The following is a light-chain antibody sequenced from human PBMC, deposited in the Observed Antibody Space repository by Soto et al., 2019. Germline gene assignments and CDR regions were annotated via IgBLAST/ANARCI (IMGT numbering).Light chain of an antibody. J-gene: IGKJ3*01. V-gene: IGKV3-20*01. CDR3: QQYGGSPFT. Sequence: EIVLTQSPATLSLSPGERATLSCRASQSVNIYLAWYQQKPGQAPRLLIYDASNRATGIPDRFSGSGSGTDFALTISRLETDDSAVYYCQQYGGSPFTFGPGTKVDIK. CDR1: QSVNIY. CDR2: DAS.